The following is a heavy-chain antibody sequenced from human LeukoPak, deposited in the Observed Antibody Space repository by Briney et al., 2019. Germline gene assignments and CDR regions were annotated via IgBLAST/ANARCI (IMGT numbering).Heavy chain of an antibody. CDR2: ISAYTGNT. V-gene: IGHV1-18*01. J-gene: IGHJ4*02. CDR3: AREGSSGWYYELDY. Sequence: ASVKVSCKASGYAFTSYGITWVRQAPGQGLEWMGWISAYTGNTNYAQKLQGRVTMTTDTSTSTAYMELRSLRSDDTAVYYCAREGSSGWYYELDYWGQGTLVTVSS. CDR1: GYAFTSYG. D-gene: IGHD6-19*01.